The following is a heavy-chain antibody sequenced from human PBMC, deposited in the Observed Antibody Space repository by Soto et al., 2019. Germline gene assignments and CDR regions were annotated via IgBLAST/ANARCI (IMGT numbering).Heavy chain of an antibody. CDR3: AKTSGWFNT. CDR2: IEGSGATT. Sequence: GGSLRLSCAASGFIFSTTDMSWVRQAPGKGLEWVSTIEGSGATTYYADSVKGRFTISRDNSKNTVYLHMDSLTADDTAVYYCAKTSGWFNTWGQGTLVTVSS. V-gene: IGHV3-23*01. J-gene: IGHJ5*02. D-gene: IGHD3-10*01. CDR1: GFIFSTTD.